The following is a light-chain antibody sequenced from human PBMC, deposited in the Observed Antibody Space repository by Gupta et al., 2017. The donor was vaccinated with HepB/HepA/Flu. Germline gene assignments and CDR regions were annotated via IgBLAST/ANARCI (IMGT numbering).Light chain of an antibody. CDR2: TAS. J-gene: IGKJ1*01. CDR1: QGIRNY. Sequence: DIQMTQSPSSLSASVGDRVTITCRASQGIRNYLAWYQQKPGQVPKVLIFTASPLQSGVPSRFSGSRSSRDFSLTIISRQPEDVATYYCRKEANAPWTFGQGTKVEIK. CDR3: RKEANAPWT. V-gene: IGKV1-27*01.